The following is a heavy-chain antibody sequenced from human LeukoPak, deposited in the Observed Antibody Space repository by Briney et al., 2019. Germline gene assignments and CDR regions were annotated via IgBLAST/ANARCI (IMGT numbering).Heavy chain of an antibody. V-gene: IGHV4-39*02. CDR1: GGSISSSSYY. Sequence: SETLSLTCTVSGGSISSSSYYWGWIRQPPGKGLEWIGSVYYSGSTYYNPSLKSRVTISVDTSKNQFSLKLSSVTAADTAVYYCAREVPVNYLNYFDYWGQGTLVTVSS. CDR3: AREVPVNYLNYFDY. J-gene: IGHJ4*02. D-gene: IGHD1-7*01. CDR2: VYYSGST.